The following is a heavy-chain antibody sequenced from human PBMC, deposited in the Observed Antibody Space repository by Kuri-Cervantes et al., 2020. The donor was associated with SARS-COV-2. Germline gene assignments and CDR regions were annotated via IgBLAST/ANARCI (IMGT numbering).Heavy chain of an antibody. V-gene: IGHV3-23*01. CDR2: ITDEGADT. CDR3: VKCSAASHPCYLDY. Sequence: GGSLRLSCAGSGFTFSSFAMAWVRQAPGKGLEWILDITDEGADTYFADSVKGRFTISRDNSKYSLTLQMSSLRAEDTAIYYCVKCSAASHPCYLDYWGQGTLVTVSS. D-gene: IGHD3-10*02. CDR1: GFTFSSFA. J-gene: IGHJ4*03.